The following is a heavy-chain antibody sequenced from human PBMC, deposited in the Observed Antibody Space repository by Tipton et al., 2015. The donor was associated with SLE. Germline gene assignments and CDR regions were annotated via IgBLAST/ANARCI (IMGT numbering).Heavy chain of an antibody. CDR1: SGSISSSTYH. CDR2: IYCSGTT. D-gene: IGHD6-6*01. CDR3: ARERSSSVEY. J-gene: IGHJ4*02. Sequence: TLSLTCTVSSGSISSSTYHWSWIRQPPGKGLEWIGSIYCSGTTYYKPSLKSRVTLSVDTSKNQFSLNLSSVTAADTAVYYCARERSSSVEYWGQGTLVTVAS. V-gene: IGHV4-39*07.